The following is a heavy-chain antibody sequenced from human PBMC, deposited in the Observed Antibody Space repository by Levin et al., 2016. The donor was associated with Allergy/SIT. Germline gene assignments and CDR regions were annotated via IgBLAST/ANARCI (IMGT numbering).Heavy chain of an antibody. CDR2: IYSGGST. D-gene: IGHD3-3*01. CDR1: GFTVSSNY. Sequence: GGSLRLSCAASGFTVSSNYMSWVRQAPGKGLEWVSVIYSGGSTYYADSVKGRFTISRDNSKNTLYLQMNSLRAEDTAVYYCARDAYYDFWSGYYTSRAQMNWYFDLWGRGTLVTVSS. CDR3: ARDAYYDFWSGYYTSRAQMNWYFDL. J-gene: IGHJ2*01. V-gene: IGHV3-53*01.